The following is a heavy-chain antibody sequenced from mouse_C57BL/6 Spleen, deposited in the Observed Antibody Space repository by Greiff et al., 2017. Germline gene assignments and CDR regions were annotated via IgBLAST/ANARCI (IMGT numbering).Heavy chain of an antibody. CDR2: ISSGSSTI. CDR1: GFTFSDYG. Sequence: EVKLVESGGGLVKPGGSLKLSCAASGFTFSDYGMHWVRQAPEKGLEWVAYISSGSSTIYYADTVKGRFTISRDNAKNTLFLQMTSLRSEDTAMYYCARPGKYYGYGYWYFDVWGTGTTVTVSS. CDR3: ARPGKYYGYGYWYFDV. V-gene: IGHV5-17*01. J-gene: IGHJ1*03. D-gene: IGHD2-2*01.